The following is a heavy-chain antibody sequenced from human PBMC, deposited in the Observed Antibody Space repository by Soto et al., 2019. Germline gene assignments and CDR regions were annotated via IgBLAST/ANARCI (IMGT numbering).Heavy chain of an antibody. Sequence: SGPTLVNPTQTLTLTCTFSGFSLSTSGMCVSWIRQPPGKALEWLARIDWDDDKYYSTSLKTRLTISKDTSKNQVVLTMTNMDPVDTATYYCARIFSGDYRHQYYFDYWGQGTLVTVSS. D-gene: IGHD4-17*01. CDR1: GFSLSTSGMC. CDR2: IDWDDDK. V-gene: IGHV2-70*11. CDR3: ARIFSGDYRHQYYFDY. J-gene: IGHJ4*02.